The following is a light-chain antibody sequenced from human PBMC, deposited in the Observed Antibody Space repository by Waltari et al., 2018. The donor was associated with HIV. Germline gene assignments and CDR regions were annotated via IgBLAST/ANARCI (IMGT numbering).Light chain of an antibody. V-gene: IGLV1-47*01. Sequence: QSVLTQPPSASGTPGQRVIISCSGSSFNIGRNFVSWYQQLPGTAPQGLILRYNRRPSGVPDRFAGSKSGASASLAISGLRSEDEADYYCAAWDDSLRGSYVFGPGTKVTVL. J-gene: IGLJ1*01. CDR2: RYN. CDR1: SFNIGRNF. CDR3: AAWDDSLRGSYV.